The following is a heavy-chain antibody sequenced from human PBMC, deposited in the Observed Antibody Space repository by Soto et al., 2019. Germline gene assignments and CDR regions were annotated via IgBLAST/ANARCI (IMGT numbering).Heavy chain of an antibody. D-gene: IGHD2-21*01. CDR3: ARGNDWKSSTFDI. Sequence: QLQLQESGPGLVKPSETLSLTCTVAGGSLTDHYWNWFRQSPGRGLQWIGYVYYSGATSYNPSLTSRVTMTVDTSKNQFSLKLRSVTAADTAVYFCARGNDWKSSTFDIWGQGTMVSVSS. J-gene: IGHJ3*02. CDR2: VYYSGAT. V-gene: IGHV4-59*11. CDR1: GGSLTDHY.